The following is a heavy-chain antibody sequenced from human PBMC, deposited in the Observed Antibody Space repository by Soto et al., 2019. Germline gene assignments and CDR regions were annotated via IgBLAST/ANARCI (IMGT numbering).Heavy chain of an antibody. J-gene: IGHJ6*02. D-gene: IGHD3-10*01. CDR2: IYSDGST. CDR3: AKDRYYGSGSYFTESYYYYGMDV. CDR1: GFTVSSNF. Sequence: GGSLRLSCAASGFTVSSNFMSWVRQAPGKGLEWVSIIYSDGSTYYADSVKGRFTISRDNSKNTLYLQMNSLRAEDTAVYYCAKDRYYGSGSYFTESYYYYGMDVWGPGPTVTVSS. V-gene: IGHV3-66*01.